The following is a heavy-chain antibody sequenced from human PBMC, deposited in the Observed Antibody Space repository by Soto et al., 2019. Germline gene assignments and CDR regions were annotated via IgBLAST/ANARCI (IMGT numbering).Heavy chain of an antibody. Sequence: GGSLRLSCAASGFTFSSYAMHWVRQAPGKGLEWVAVISYDGSNKYYADSVKGRFTISRDNSKNTLYLQMNSLRAEDTAVYYCARDGADGGSYSIYGMDVWGQGTTVTVSS. CDR1: GFTFSSYA. CDR2: ISYDGSNK. J-gene: IGHJ6*02. D-gene: IGHD1-26*01. V-gene: IGHV3-30-3*01. CDR3: ARDGADGGSYSIYGMDV.